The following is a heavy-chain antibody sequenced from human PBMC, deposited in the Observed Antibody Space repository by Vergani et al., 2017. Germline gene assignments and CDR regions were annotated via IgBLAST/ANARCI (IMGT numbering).Heavy chain of an antibody. Sequence: QVQLQESGPGLVKPSETLSLTCSVSGDSMNTYYWTWIRQPPGKGLEWIGYIYDSGDTKYNPSLKSRVTMSLDTSKNQFSLILYSVTAADPAVYYCARGALWWLRQIDSWGQGTLVTVSS. J-gene: IGHJ5*01. CDR2: IYDSGDT. CDR1: GDSMNTYY. CDR3: ARGALWWLRQIDS. V-gene: IGHV4-59*01. D-gene: IGHD2-21*01.